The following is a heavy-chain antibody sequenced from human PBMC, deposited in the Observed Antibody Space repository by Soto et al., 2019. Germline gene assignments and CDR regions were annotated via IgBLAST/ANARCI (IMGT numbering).Heavy chain of an antibody. Sequence: QVQLVESGGGVVQPGRSLRVSCAASGFTFSSYGMNWVRQAPGKGLEWVAIISYDGSDKYYADSVKGRFTISRDNSKNTLYLQMNSLRGEDTAVYYCAKNPESYAGGLEGYCDYWGQGTQVTVSS. CDR2: ISYDGSDK. J-gene: IGHJ4*02. D-gene: IGHD3-16*01. V-gene: IGHV3-30*18. CDR3: AKNPESYAGGLEGYCDY. CDR1: GFTFSSYG.